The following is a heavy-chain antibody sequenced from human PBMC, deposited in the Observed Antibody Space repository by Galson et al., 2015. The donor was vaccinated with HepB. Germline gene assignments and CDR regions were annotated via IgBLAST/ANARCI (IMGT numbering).Heavy chain of an antibody. V-gene: IGHV4-59*03. CDR1: GGSIGSYY. D-gene: IGHD3-10*01. CDR3: ARLSVPYYSDYLDV. Sequence: SETLSLTCTVSGGSIGSYYWSRVRQSPGKGLEWIGNVYYTGSTNSNPSLKNRVTLSIDSSNGIFFLNVTSVTAADTAVYYCARLSVPYYSDYLDVWGKGTTVTVS. CDR2: VYYTGST. J-gene: IGHJ6*03.